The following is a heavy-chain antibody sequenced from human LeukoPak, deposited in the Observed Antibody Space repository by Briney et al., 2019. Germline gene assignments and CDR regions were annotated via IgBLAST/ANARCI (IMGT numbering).Heavy chain of an antibody. D-gene: IGHD3-22*01. CDR3: AGLVGRYSSGLYYYYFDY. Sequence: PSGTLSLTCTVPGDSINSLDLWSWVRQPPGKGLEGIGEMYLSGTTHSNPSVKSRVTISIDKSKNQFFLNLSSETAADTAVYYCAGLVGRYSSGLYYYYFDYWGQGTLVTVSS. CDR2: MYLSGTT. J-gene: IGHJ4*02. CDR1: GDSINSLDL. V-gene: IGHV4-4*02.